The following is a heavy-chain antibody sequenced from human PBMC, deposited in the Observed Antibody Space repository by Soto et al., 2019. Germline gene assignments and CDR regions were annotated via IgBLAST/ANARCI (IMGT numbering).Heavy chain of an antibody. V-gene: IGHV1-69*06. CDR3: ARLGSGLYYYGMDV. D-gene: IGHD5-12*01. CDR1: GGTFSSYA. Sequence: GASVKVSCKASGGTFSSYAISWVRQAPGQGLEWMGGIIPIFGTANYAQKFQGRVTITADKSTSTAYMELSSLRSEDTAVYYCARLGSGLYYYGMDVWGQGTTVTVSS. CDR2: IIPIFGTA. J-gene: IGHJ6*02.